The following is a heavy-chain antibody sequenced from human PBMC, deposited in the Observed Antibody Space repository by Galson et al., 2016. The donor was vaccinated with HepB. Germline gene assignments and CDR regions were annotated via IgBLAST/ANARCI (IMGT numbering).Heavy chain of an antibody. CDR3: ARDRRRYFDWFVL. J-gene: IGHJ1*01. V-gene: IGHV3-30-3*01. D-gene: IGHD3-9*01. CDR1: GFTFSSYA. CDR2: ISYDGSNK. Sequence: SLRLSCAASGFTFSSYAMHWVRQAPGKGLEWVAVISYDGSNKYYADSVKGRFTISRDNSKNTLYLQMNSLRAEDTAVYYCARDRRRYFDWFVLWGQGSL.